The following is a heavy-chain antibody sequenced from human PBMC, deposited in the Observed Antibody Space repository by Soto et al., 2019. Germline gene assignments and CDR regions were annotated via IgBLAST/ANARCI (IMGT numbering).Heavy chain of an antibody. CDR1: GLTFSSYW. CDR2: INSGGSST. D-gene: IGHD6-13*01. V-gene: IGHV3-74*01. J-gene: IGHJ4*02. Sequence: GGSLRLSCAASGLTFSSYWMHWVRQAPGKGLVWVSRINSGGSSTSYADSVKGRFTISRDNAKNTLYLQMNSLRAEDTAVYYCAKGYELPHGRRIAAAGTSYFDYWGQGTLVTVSS. CDR3: AKGYELPHGRRIAAAGTSYFDY.